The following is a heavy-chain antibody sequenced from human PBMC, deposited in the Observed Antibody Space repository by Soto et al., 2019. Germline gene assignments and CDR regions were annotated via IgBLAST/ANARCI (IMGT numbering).Heavy chain of an antibody. CDR3: AKVGPYCSGGSCHDYFDY. D-gene: IGHD2-15*01. CDR1: GFTFSNYA. V-gene: IGHV3-23*01. CDR2: MSGSGGST. J-gene: IGHJ4*02. Sequence: EVQLLESGGGLVQPGGSLRLSCAASGFTFSNYAMSWVRQAPGKGLEWVSGMSGSGGSTYYADSVKGRFTISRDNSKNTLYLQMNSLRAEDTAVYYCAKVGPYCSGGSCHDYFDYWGQGTLVTVSS.